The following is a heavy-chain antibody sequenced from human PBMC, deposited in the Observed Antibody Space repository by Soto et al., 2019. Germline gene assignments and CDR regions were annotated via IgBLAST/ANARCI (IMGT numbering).Heavy chain of an antibody. V-gene: IGHV4-34*01. D-gene: IGHD6-13*01. J-gene: IGHJ4*02. CDR2: INHSGST. CDR3: ARRIAAAGSGEVDY. Sequence: QVQLQQWGAGLLKPSETLSLTCAVYGGSFSGYYWSWIRQPPGKGLGWIGEINHSGSTNYNPSLKSRVTISVDTSKNQFSLKLSSVTAADTAVYYCARRIAAAGSGEVDYWGQGTLVTVSS. CDR1: GGSFSGYY.